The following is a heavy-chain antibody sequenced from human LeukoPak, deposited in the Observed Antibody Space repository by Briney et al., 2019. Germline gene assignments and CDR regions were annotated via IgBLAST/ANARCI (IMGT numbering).Heavy chain of an antibody. CDR3: VRDRGGTYSGGNLFDP. J-gene: IGHJ5*02. CDR1: GFTFSNYE. V-gene: IGHV3-48*03. CDR2: IIGSGTST. D-gene: IGHD1-1*01. Sequence: QPGGSLRLSCAASGFTFSNYEMNWVRQAPGKGLEWLAYIIGSGTSTQYADSVRGRFTISRDNDKNSLYLQTNSLRADDTAVYYCVRDRGGTYSGGNLFDPWGQGTLVTVSS.